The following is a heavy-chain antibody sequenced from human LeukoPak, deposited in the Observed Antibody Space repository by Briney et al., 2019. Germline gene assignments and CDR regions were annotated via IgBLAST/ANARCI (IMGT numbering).Heavy chain of an antibody. CDR2: IYPVVADT. J-gene: IGHJ4*02. Sequence: GESLNTSCQGSGYSFTSYWIGWVRQMPGKGLEWMGIIYPVVADTRYSPSFQGQVTISADKSISTAYLQWSSLKASDTAMYYCARLFRLYSSYVDYWGQGTLVTVSS. CDR1: GYSFTSYW. D-gene: IGHD6-19*01. CDR3: ARLFRLYSSYVDY. V-gene: IGHV5-51*01.